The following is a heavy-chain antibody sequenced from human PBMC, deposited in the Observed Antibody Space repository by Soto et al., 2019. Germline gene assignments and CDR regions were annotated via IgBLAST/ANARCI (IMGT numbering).Heavy chain of an antibody. CDR2: ISSSGSTI. J-gene: IGHJ3*02. D-gene: IGHD6-13*01. CDR3: ARPIAAADPGDDAFDI. CDR1: GFTFSSYE. V-gene: IGHV3-48*03. Sequence: GGSLRLSCAASGFTFSSYEMNWVRQAPGKGLEWVSYISSSGSTIYYADSVKGRFTISRDNAKNSLYLQMNSLRAEDTAVYYCARPIAAADPGDDAFDIWGQGTMVTVSS.